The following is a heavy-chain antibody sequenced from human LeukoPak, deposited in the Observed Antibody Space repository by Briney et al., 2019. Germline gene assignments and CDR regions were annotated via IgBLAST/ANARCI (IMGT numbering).Heavy chain of an antibody. CDR3: ARDRGCSSTSCYAGGNFDY. J-gene: IGHJ4*02. V-gene: IGHV4-4*07. D-gene: IGHD2-2*01. CDR2: IYTSGST. CDR1: GGSISSYY. Sequence: PSETLSLTCTVSGGSISSYYWSWIRQPAGKGLEWIGRIYTSGSTNYNPSLKSRVTMSVDTSKNQFSLKLSSVTAADTAVYYCARDRGCSSTSCYAGGNFDYWGQGNLVTVSS.